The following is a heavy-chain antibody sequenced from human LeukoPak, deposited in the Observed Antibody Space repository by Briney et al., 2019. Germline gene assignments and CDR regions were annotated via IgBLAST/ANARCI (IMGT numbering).Heavy chain of an antibody. J-gene: IGHJ4*02. Sequence: GGSLRLSCVASGFTFSNYAMSWVRQAPGKGLEWVSTMSSSDGSTFYADSVTGRFTISRDNSNNILYLQMNSLRAEDTAVYHCAKRGFRGTYYFDHRGQGTLVTVSS. V-gene: IGHV3-23*01. CDR3: AKRGFRGTYYFDH. CDR2: MSSSDGST. D-gene: IGHD1-26*01. CDR1: GFTFSNYA.